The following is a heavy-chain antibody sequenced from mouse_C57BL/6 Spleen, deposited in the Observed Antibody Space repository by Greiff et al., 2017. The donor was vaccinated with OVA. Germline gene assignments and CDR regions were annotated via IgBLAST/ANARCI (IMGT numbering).Heavy chain of an antibody. V-gene: IGHV1-76*01. CDR2: IYPGSGNT. Sequence: QVQLKESGAELVRPGASVKLSCKASGYTFTDYYINWVKQRPGQGLEWIARIYPGSGNTYYNEKFKGKATLTAEKSSSTAYMQLSSLTSEDSAVYFCARGAYDGYPFAYWGQGTLVTVSA. J-gene: IGHJ3*01. CDR3: ARGAYDGYPFAY. CDR1: GYTFTDYY. D-gene: IGHD2-3*01.